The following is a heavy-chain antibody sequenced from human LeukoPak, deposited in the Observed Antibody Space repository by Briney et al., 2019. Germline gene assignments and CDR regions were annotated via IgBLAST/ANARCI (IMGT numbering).Heavy chain of an antibody. CDR2: IYYSGST. J-gene: IGHJ3*02. CDR3: AREISCSGGSCYSRRAFDI. V-gene: IGHV4-31*03. CDR1: GGSISSGGYY. D-gene: IGHD2-15*01. Sequence: SETLSLTCTVSGGSISSGGYYWSWIRQHPGEGLEWIGYIYYSGSTYYNPSLKSRVTISVDTSKNQFSLKLSSVTAADTAVYYCAREISCSGGSCYSRRAFDIWGQGTMVTVSS.